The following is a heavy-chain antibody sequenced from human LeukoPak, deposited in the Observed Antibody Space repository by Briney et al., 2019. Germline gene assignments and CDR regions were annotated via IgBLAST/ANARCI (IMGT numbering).Heavy chain of an antibody. CDR2: ISFDGSIT. D-gene: IGHD3-22*01. CDR1: GFSFSYYG. V-gene: IGHV3-30*03. CDR3: ARELYYYDSSGYSSSAFDI. J-gene: IGHJ3*02. Sequence: GGSLRLSCAASGFSFSYYGMHWVRQAPGKGLEWVSFISFDGSITYNADSVKGRFTISRDNSKNTLYLQMNSLRAEDTAVYYCARELYYYDSSGYSSSAFDIWGQGTMVTVSS.